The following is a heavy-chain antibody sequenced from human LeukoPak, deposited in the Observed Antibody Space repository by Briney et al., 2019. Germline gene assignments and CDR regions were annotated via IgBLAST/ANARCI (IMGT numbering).Heavy chain of an antibody. Sequence: GASVKVSCKASGYTFTSYGISWVRQAPGQGLEWMGWISAYNGNTNYAQKLQGRVTMTTDTSTSTAYMELRSLRSDDTAVYYCARGVYYDSSGYYGYWGQGTLVTVSS. J-gene: IGHJ4*02. D-gene: IGHD3-22*01. CDR1: GYTFTSYG. V-gene: IGHV1-18*01. CDR3: ARGVYYDSSGYYGY. CDR2: ISAYNGNT.